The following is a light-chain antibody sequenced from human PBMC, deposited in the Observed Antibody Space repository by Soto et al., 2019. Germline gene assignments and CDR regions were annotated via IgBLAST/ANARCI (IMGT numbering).Light chain of an antibody. CDR2: EVN. J-gene: IGLJ3*02. CDR1: GSDIGTYKY. Sequence: QSALTQPPSASGSPGQSVTISCTGTGSDIGTYKYVSWYQQQPGQAPKLMIYEVNKRPSGVPDRFSGSKSGNTASLTVSGLQSEDEGDYYCTSYAGSSNWVFGGGTKRTV. CDR3: TSYAGSSNWV. V-gene: IGLV2-8*01.